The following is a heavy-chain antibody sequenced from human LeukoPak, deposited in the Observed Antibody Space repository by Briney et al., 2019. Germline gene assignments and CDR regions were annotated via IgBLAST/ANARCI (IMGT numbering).Heavy chain of an antibody. CDR3: ASKPRPDSTVATGDYLHQYMDV. V-gene: IGHV4-34*01. D-gene: IGHD4-17*01. Sequence: SETLSLTCAVYGGSFSDYFWNWIRQTPGKGLEWIGEIYHSGSTNYNPSLKSRVTISVDKSKNQFSLKLSSVTAADTAVYYCASKPRPDSTVATGDYLHQYMDVWGKGTTVTVSS. CDR1: GGSFSDYF. J-gene: IGHJ6*03. CDR2: IYHSGST.